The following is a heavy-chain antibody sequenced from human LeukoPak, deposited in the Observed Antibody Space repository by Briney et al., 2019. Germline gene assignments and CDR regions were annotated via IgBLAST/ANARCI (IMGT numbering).Heavy chain of an antibody. CDR3: ARVHLYSSSWYGIDY. CDR1: GGSISSYY. J-gene: IGHJ4*02. V-gene: IGHV4-59*01. D-gene: IGHD6-13*01. CDR2: IYYSGST. Sequence: SETLSLTCAACGGSISSYYWSWIRQPPGKGLEWIGYIYYSGSTNYNPSLKSRVTMSVDTSKNQFSLKLSSVTAADTALYYCARVHLYSSSWYGIDYWGQGTLVTVSS.